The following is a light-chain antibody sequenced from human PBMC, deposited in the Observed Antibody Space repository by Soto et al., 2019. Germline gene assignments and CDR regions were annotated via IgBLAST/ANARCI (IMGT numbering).Light chain of an antibody. CDR2: FGS. V-gene: IGKV2-28*01. CDR1: QSLLHSDGYNY. J-gene: IGKJ5*01. Sequence: DIVMTQSPLSLPVTPGEPASISCRSSQSLLHSDGYNYLDWYLQKPGQSPQILIYFGSNRASGVPDRFSVSGSGTDFTLKISRVEAEDVVIYYCMQSLQTPINFGQGTRLEIK. CDR3: MQSLQTPIN.